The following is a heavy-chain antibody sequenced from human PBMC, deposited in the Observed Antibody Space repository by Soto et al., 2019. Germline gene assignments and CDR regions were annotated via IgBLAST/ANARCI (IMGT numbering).Heavy chain of an antibody. J-gene: IGHJ4*02. Sequence: GGSLRLSCAASGFTFSSYWMHWVRQAPGKGLVWVSRINSDGSSTSYADSVKGRFTISRDNAKNTLYLQMNSLRAEDTAVYYCASGLPYYDFWSTLDYWGQGTLVTVSS. V-gene: IGHV3-74*01. CDR2: INSDGSST. CDR3: ASGLPYYDFWSTLDY. CDR1: GFTFSSYW. D-gene: IGHD3-3*01.